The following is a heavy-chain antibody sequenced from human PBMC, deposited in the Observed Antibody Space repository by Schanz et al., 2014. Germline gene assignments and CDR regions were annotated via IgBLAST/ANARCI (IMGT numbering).Heavy chain of an antibody. V-gene: IGHV3-30*03. J-gene: IGHJ4*02. D-gene: IGHD1-26*01. CDR3: AGDWASGRYYSDY. Sequence: QVHLVESGGGVVRPGGSLRLSCAASRFTFNAYDMYWIRQAPGKGLEWVALISHDGSNKNSADSVKGRFAISRDNSKDTLYLQMNSLRTEDTAVYYCAGDWASGRYYSDYWGQGTLVTVSS. CDR2: ISHDGSNK. CDR1: RFTFNAYD.